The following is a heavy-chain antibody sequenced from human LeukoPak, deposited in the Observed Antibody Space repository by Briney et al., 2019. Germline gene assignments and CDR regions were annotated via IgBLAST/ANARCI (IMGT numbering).Heavy chain of an antibody. Sequence: SGGSLRLSCAASGFTFSSYWMSWVRQAPGKGLEWVGRIKSKTDGGTTDYAAPVKGRFTISRDDSKNTLYLQMNSLRAEDTAVYYCAKALSNRITMIVVSGWGQGTLVTVSS. J-gene: IGHJ4*02. V-gene: IGHV3-15*01. CDR1: GFTFSSYW. CDR3: AKALSNRITMIVVSG. D-gene: IGHD3-22*01. CDR2: IKSKTDGGTT.